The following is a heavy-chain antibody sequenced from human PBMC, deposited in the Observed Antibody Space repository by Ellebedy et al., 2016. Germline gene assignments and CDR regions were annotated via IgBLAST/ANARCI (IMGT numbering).Heavy chain of an antibody. J-gene: IGHJ6*02. V-gene: IGHV3-30*03. CDR3: ARAATNGNYYDVYNYYGMDV. CDR2: ISYDGSNK. CDR1: GFTFSSYG. D-gene: IGHD3-22*01. Sequence: GGSLRLSCAASGFTFSSYGMHWVRQAPGKGLEWVAVISYDGSNKYYADSVKGRFTISRDNSKNTLYLQMSSLRAEDTAVYYCARAATNGNYYDVYNYYGMDVWGQGTTVTVSS.